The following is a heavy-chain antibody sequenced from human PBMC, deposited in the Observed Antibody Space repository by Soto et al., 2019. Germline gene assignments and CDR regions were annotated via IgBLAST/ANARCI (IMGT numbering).Heavy chain of an antibody. CDR2: TYTGGST. Sequence: GGSLRLSCAASGFALSSNYMMWVRQAPGKGLECVSVTYTGGSTHYADSVKGRFTISRDDSMNTLYLQMNSLRVEDTAVYYCAKTSKTTILTVYDVWGRGTTATVSS. J-gene: IGHJ6*02. V-gene: IGHV3-53*01. CDR3: AKTSKTTILTVYDV. D-gene: IGHD3-9*01. CDR1: GFALSSNY.